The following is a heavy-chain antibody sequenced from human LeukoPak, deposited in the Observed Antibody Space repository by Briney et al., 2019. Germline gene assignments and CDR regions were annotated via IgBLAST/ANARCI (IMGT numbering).Heavy chain of an antibody. Sequence: SETLSLTCAVYGGTFSGYYWSWIRQPPGKGLEWIGEINPGGSTNYNPSLKSRIIISVDMSKNQFSLKLSSVTAADTAVYYCARLIPGTTGLRKNYFDYWGQGTLVTVSS. CDR1: GGTFSGYY. CDR2: INPGGST. J-gene: IGHJ4*02. D-gene: IGHD1-20*01. CDR3: ARLIPGTTGLRKNYFDY. V-gene: IGHV4-34*01.